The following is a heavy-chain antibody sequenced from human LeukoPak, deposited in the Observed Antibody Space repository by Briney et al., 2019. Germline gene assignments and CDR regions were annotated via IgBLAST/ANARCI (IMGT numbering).Heavy chain of an antibody. D-gene: IGHD2-15*01. CDR3: ARVTSGGHYY. V-gene: IGHV3-11*04. Sequence: LSLTCAVYGGSFSGYYWSWIRQAPGKGLEWVSYISSSGSTIYYADSVKGRFTISRDNAKNSLYLQMNTLRAEDTSVYYCARVTSGGHYYWGQGTLVTVSS. CDR1: GGSFSGYY. J-gene: IGHJ4*02. CDR2: ISSSGSTI.